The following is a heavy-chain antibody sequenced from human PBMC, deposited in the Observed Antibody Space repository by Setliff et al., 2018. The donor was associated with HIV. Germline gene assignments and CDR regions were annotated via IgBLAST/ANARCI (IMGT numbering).Heavy chain of an antibody. CDR2: LNPTSGNT. D-gene: IGHD2-15*01. V-gene: IGHV1-8*02. CDR1: GGTFRGFG. J-gene: IGHJ4*02. Sequence: ASVKVSCKASGGTFRGFGISWVVQAPGQGPEWMGWLNPTSGNTGSAQRFQGRVTMTRNTSISIAYMELSNLRSEDTAVYYCARGAPGRSCSGGSCSYFDYWGQGTLVTVSS. CDR3: ARGAPGRSCSGGSCSYFDY.